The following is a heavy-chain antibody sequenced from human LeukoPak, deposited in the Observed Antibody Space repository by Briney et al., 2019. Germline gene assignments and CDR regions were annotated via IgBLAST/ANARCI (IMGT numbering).Heavy chain of an antibody. CDR3: AREPNKWSDGYYFDY. Sequence: GSLRLSCATSGFTFSTYTLHWVRQAPGKGLEWVGVISSDGNRKYYADSLRGRFTISRDNSKNMLFLQMSSLRPEDTAVYFCAREPNKWSDGYYFDYWGQGTLVSVS. CDR2: ISSDGNRK. D-gene: IGHD6-13*01. J-gene: IGHJ4*02. V-gene: IGHV3-30*04. CDR1: GFTFSTYT.